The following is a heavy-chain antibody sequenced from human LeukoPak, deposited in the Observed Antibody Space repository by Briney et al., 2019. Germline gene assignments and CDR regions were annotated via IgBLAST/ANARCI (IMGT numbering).Heavy chain of an antibody. Sequence: PGRSLRLSCVTSGFIFSSCGIHWVRQAPGKGLEWVAWHFASNKYYAESVRGRFTMSRDNSKSTLYLQMDSLRVEDTAVYYCARDLCSTTSCFDYWGQGTLVSVSS. V-gene: IGHV3-33*01. CDR3: ARDLCSTTSCFDY. J-gene: IGHJ4*02. CDR1: GFIFSSCG. D-gene: IGHD2-2*01. CDR2: HFASNK.